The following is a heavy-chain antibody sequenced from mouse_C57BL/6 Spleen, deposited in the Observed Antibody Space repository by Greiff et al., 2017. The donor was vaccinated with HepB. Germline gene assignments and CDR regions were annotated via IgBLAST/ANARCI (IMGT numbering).Heavy chain of an antibody. J-gene: IGHJ4*01. CDR3: ARRFITTVVAKDYYAMDY. CDR1: GYTFTDYN. CDR2: INPNNGGT. Sequence: EVQLQQSGPELVKPGASVKIPCKASGYTFTDYNMDSVKQSHGKSLEWIGDINPNNGGTIYNQKFKGKATLTVDKSSSTAYMELRSLTSEDTAVYYCARRFITTVVAKDYYAMDYWGQGTSVTVSS. D-gene: IGHD1-1*01. V-gene: IGHV1-18*01.